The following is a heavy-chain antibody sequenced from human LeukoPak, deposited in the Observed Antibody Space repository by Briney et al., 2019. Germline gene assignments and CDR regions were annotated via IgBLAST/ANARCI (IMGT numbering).Heavy chain of an antibody. CDR1: GYTFTGYY. J-gene: IGHJ4*02. CDR3: ARERVAIGYCSGGSCDVFDY. CDR2: INPNSGGT. V-gene: IGHV1-2*02. D-gene: IGHD2-15*01. Sequence: GASVKVSCKASGYTFTGYYMHWVRQAPGQGLEWMGWINPNSGGTNYAQKFQGRVTMTRDTSISTAYMELSSLRSEDTAVYYCARERVAIGYCSGGSCDVFDYWGQGTLVTVSS.